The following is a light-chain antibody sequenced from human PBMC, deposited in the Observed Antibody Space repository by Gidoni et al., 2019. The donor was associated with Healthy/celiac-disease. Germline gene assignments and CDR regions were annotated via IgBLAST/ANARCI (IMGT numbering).Light chain of an antibody. CDR3: CSYAGSYPPVV. Sequence: QYDLTQPRSVSGSTGQSVTISCTGTSSDVGGYNYVSWYQQHQGKAPKLMIYDVRKRPSGVPVRFSGSKSGNTASLPISGLQAEDEADYYCCSYAGSYPPVVFGGGTKLTVL. J-gene: IGLJ2*01. CDR1: SSDVGGYNY. V-gene: IGLV2-11*01. CDR2: DVR.